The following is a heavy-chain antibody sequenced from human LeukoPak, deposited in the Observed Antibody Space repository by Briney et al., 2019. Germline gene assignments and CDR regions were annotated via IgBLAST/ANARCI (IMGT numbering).Heavy chain of an antibody. D-gene: IGHD1-1*01. Sequence: KASETLSLTCTVSRGSISSGNYYWSWIRQPAGKGLEWIGRFHTRGSTNYNPSLKSRVIISVDTSKNQFSLKLSSVTAADTAVYYCTRVPLETWFDPWGQGTLVTVSS. CDR1: RGSISSGNYY. CDR2: FHTRGST. V-gene: IGHV4-61*02. CDR3: TRVPLETWFDP. J-gene: IGHJ5*02.